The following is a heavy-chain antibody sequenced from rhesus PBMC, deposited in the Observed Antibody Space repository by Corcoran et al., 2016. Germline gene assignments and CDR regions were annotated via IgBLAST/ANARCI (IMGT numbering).Heavy chain of an antibody. D-gene: IGHD5-42*01. Sequence: QVQLQESGPGLVKPSETLSLTCAVSGYSISSGYGWSWIRQPPGKGLEWLVYIGGSSGSTNYNPSLKSRVTILKDTSKNQVALKRSSVTAADTAVYYCARSWGYHCDYWGQGVLVTVSS. J-gene: IGHJ4*01. CDR1: GYSISSGYG. CDR2: IGGSSGST. V-gene: IGHV4-127*01. CDR3: ARSWGYHCDY.